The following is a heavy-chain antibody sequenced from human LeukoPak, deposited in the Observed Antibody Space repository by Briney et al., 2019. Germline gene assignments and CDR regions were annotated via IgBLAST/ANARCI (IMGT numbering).Heavy chain of an antibody. D-gene: IGHD3-9*01. CDR3: ARGIQTGYYSGRNWFDP. Sequence: ASVKVSCKASGYTFTSYYMHWVRQAPGQGLEWMGIINPSGGSTSYAQKFQGRVTMTRDTSTSTVYMELSSLRSEDTAVYYCARGIQTGYYSGRNWFDPWGQGTLVTVSS. CDR1: GYTFTSYY. CDR2: INPSGGST. V-gene: IGHV1-46*01. J-gene: IGHJ5*02.